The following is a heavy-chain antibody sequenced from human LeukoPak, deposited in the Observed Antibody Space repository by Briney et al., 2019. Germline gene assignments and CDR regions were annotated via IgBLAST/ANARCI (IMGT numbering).Heavy chain of an antibody. CDR3: AKDDNYIRFLS. J-gene: IGHJ5*02. V-gene: IGHV3-30*04. D-gene: IGHD3-16*01. CDR1: GFTFSSYA. Sequence: GGSLRLSCAASGFTFSSYAMHWVRQAPGKGLEWVAVISYDGSNKYYADSVKGRFTISRDNSKNTLYLQMNSLRAEDTAVYYCAKDDNYIRFLSWGQGTLVTVSS. CDR2: ISYDGSNK.